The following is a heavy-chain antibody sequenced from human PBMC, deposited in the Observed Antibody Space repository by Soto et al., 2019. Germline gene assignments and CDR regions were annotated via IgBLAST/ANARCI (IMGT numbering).Heavy chain of an antibody. CDR2: ISYDGSNK. D-gene: IGHD2-2*01. CDR1: GFTFSSYG. CDR3: ATYPSDY. V-gene: IGHV3-30*03. Sequence: QVQLVESGGGVVQPGRSLRLSCAASGFTFSSYGMHWVRQAPGKGLEWVAVISYDGSNKYYADSVKGRFTISRDNSKNTLYLQMNSLRAEDTAVYYCATYPSDYWGQGTLVTVSS. J-gene: IGHJ4*02.